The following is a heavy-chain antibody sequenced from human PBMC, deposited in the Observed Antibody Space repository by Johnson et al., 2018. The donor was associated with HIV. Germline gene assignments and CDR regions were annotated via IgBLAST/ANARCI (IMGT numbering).Heavy chain of an antibody. CDR1: GFTFSSYG. CDR2: ISYDGSNK. V-gene: IGHV3-30*18. CDR3: AKGMWGHDAFDI. D-gene: IGHD1-26*01. Sequence: QVQLVESGGGVVRPGRSLRLSCAASGFTFSSYGMHWVRQAPGKGLEWVAVISYDGSNKYYADSVKGRFTISRDNAKNSLYLQMNSLSAEDTAVYYCAKGMWGHDAFDIWGQGTMVSVSS. J-gene: IGHJ3*02.